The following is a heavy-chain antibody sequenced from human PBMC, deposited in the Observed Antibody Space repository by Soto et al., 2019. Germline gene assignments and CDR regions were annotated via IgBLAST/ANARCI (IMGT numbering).Heavy chain of an antibody. Sequence: SVKVSCKASGGTFSSYTISWVRQAPGQGLEWMGRIIPILGIANYAQNFQGRVAFTRDTSASTVYMELSSLRSEDTAVYYCARGSGTSFPSMHTFNIWGQGTMVTVSS. D-gene: IGHD3-10*01. V-gene: IGHV1-69*02. CDR2: IIPILGIA. CDR1: GGTFSSYT. J-gene: IGHJ3*02. CDR3: ARGSGTSFPSMHTFNI.